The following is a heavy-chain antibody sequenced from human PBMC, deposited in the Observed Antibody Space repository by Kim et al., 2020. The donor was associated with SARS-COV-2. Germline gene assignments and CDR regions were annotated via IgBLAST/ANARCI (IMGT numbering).Heavy chain of an antibody. J-gene: IGHJ4*02. CDR2: ISSGSIYI. Sequence: GGSLRLSCVASGFTFSTYSMNWVRQAPGKGLEWVSSISSGSIYIYYADSVKGRFTISRDDAKNSLYLQMNSLRAEDTAVYYCARAVEMATSPGYWGQGTLVTVSS. V-gene: IGHV3-21*01. CDR3: ARAVEMATSPGY. D-gene: IGHD5-12*01. CDR1: GFTFSTYS.